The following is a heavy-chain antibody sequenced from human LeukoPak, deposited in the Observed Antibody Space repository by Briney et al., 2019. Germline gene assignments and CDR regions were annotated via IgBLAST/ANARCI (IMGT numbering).Heavy chain of an antibody. CDR1: GGSISSYY. V-gene: IGHV4-59*12. J-gene: IGHJ4*02. CDR2: IYYSGST. D-gene: IGHD3-22*01. Sequence: SETLSLTCTVSGGSISSYYWSWIRQPPGQGLEWIGYIYYSGSTNYNPSLKSRVTISVDTSKNQFSLKLSSVTAADTAVYYCARSGPNYDSSGFYFDYWGQGTLVTVSS. CDR3: ARSGPNYDSSGFYFDY.